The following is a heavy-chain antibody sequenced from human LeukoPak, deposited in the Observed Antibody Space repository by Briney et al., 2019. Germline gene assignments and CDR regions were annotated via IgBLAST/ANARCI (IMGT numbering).Heavy chain of an antibody. D-gene: IGHD2-2*02. V-gene: IGHV3-15*01. CDR3: TSNLHCSTSSCYTLDN. J-gene: IGHJ4*02. Sequence: GGSLRLSCAASGFTFSNGWMSWVRQAPGKGLEWVGRIKSKSERGTTDYAAPVKGRFTISRDGSTNTVYLHMNSLKTEDTAVYFCTSNLHCSTSSCYTLDNWGQGTLVAVSP. CDR2: IKSKSERGTT. CDR1: GFTFSNGW.